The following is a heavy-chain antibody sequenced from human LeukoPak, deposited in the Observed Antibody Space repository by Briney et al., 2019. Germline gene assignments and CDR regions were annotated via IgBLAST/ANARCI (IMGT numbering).Heavy chain of an antibody. Sequence: GGSLRLSCAASGFTFSSYWMHWVRQAPGKGLVWVSRINSDGSSTSYADSVKGRFTISRDNSKNTLYLQMNSLRAEDTAVYYCAKRSGVYSDNSGVFDYWGQGSLVTVSS. CDR2: INSDGSST. D-gene: IGHD4-11*01. CDR1: GFTFSSYW. CDR3: AKRSGVYSDNSGVFDY. V-gene: IGHV3-74*01. J-gene: IGHJ4*02.